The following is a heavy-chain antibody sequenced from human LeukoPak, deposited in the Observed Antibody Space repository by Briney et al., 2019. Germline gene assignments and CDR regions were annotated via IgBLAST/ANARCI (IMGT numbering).Heavy chain of an antibody. CDR2: ISAYQGNT. CDR3: ARAGGEFFSYYYMDV. V-gene: IGHV1-18*01. J-gene: IGHJ6*03. CDR1: GYVFTTYG. Sequence: GASVKVSCKASGYVFTTYGIIWVRQAPGQGLEWMGWISAYQGNTNYALKFQGRVTMTTDTSTGTGYLELRSLRSDDTAVYYCARAGGEFFSYYYMDVWGKGTTVTISS. D-gene: IGHD3-10*01.